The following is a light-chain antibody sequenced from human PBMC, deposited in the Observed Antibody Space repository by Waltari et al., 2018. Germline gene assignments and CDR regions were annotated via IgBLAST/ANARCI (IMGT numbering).Light chain of an antibody. CDR1: SSHPGHNN. CDR3: AAWDDSLSGWV. V-gene: IGLV1-47*01. J-gene: IGLJ3*02. Sequence: SVFTLPPTASGRPGPRVTIPCSGSSSHPGHNNVYWYQQLPGTAPKLLIYRNNQRPSGVPDRFSGSNSGTSASLAISGLRSEDEADYYCAAWDDSLSGWVFGGGTKLTVL. CDR2: RNN.